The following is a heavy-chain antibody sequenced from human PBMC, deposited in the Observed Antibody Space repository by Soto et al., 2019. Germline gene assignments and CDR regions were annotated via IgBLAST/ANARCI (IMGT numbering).Heavy chain of an antibody. V-gene: IGHV3-23*01. CDR3: AKHRGGTSDAFDI. Sequence: EVQLLESGGGLVQPGGSLRLSCAASGLTFSGDAMTWVRQAPGKGLEWVSAISGRGGTTYYADSVKGRFAISRDSSKNTPYLQMNSLRADDTALYYCAKHRGGTSDAFDIWGQGTMVSVSS. CDR1: GLTFSGDA. CDR2: ISGRGGTT. J-gene: IGHJ3*02.